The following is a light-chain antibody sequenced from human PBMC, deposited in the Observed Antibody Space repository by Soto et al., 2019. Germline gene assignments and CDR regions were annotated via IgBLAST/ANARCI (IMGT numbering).Light chain of an antibody. CDR1: NSDVGSYNR. CDR3: NSYTTSETYV. Sequence: QSALTQPASVSGSPGQSITISCTGTNSDVGSYNRVSWYQQPPGTAPKVIIYDVNNRPSGVSYRFSGSKSGNTASLTISGLQAEDEADYYCNSYTTSETYVFGTGTKVTVL. V-gene: IGLV2-14*01. CDR2: DVN. J-gene: IGLJ1*01.